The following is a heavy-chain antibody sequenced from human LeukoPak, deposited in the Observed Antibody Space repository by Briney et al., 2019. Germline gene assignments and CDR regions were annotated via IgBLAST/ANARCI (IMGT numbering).Heavy chain of an antibody. CDR1: GYTSTSYG. Sequence: ASVKVSCKASGYTSTSYGISWVRQAPGQGLEWMGWISAYNGNTNYAQKLQGRVTMTTDTSTSTAYMELRSLRSDDTAVYYCARSPMVRGVTTNWFDPWGQGTLVTVSS. D-gene: IGHD3-10*01. V-gene: IGHV1-18*01. CDR2: ISAYNGNT. CDR3: ARSPMVRGVTTNWFDP. J-gene: IGHJ5*02.